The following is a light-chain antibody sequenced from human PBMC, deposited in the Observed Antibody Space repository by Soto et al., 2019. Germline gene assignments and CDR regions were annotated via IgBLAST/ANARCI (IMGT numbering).Light chain of an antibody. V-gene: IGKV3-20*01. CDR2: GAS. J-gene: IGKJ1*01. CDR1: QTVNSNY. CDR3: QQYGSSPRT. Sequence: EMVFTQSPCTLSFSPGELATLSCWLCQTVNSNYLAWYQQRPGQAPRLIIYGASSRDTGIPDRFSGSGSGTDFTLTISRLEAEDVAVYYCQQYGSSPRTFGEGTKVDIK.